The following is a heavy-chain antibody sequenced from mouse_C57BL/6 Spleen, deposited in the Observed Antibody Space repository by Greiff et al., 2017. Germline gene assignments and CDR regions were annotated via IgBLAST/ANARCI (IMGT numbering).Heavy chain of an antibody. CDR1: GYTFTSYG. J-gene: IGHJ2*01. D-gene: IGHD4-1*01. Sequence: VKLMESGAELARPGASVKLSCKASGYTFTSYGISWVKQRTGQGLEWIGESYPRSGNTYYNEKFKGKATLTADKSSSTAYMELRSLTSEDSAVYFCARGLGLDYWGQGTTLTVSS. CDR3: ARGLGLDY. CDR2: SYPRSGNT. V-gene: IGHV1-81*01.